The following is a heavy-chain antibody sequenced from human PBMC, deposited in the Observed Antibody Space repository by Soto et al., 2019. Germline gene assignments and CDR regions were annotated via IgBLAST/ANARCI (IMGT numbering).Heavy chain of an antibody. CDR2: INHSGST. CDR3: ARAGPEVAAAGERENWFDP. CDR1: GGSFSGYY. D-gene: IGHD6-13*01. V-gene: IGHV4-34*01. Sequence: SETLSLTCAVYGGSFSGYYWSWIRQPPGKGLEWIGEINHSGSTNYNPSLKSRVTISVDTSKNQFSLKLSSVTAADTAVYYCARAGPEVAAAGERENWFDPWGQGTLVTVSS. J-gene: IGHJ5*02.